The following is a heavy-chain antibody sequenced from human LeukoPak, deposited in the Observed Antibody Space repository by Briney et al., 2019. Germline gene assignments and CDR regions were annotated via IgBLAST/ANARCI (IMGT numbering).Heavy chain of an antibody. Sequence: GSLRLSCAAPDFSFITYAMSWVRQAPGKGLGGVSTISGGGDATYYADSVKGRFTISRDNSKNTLYLQMNTLRAEDTAVYYCAKASRFGYSYGPREYFYYMDVWGKGTTVTISS. CDR3: AKASRFGYSYGPREYFYYMDV. J-gene: IGHJ6*03. V-gene: IGHV3-23*01. D-gene: IGHD5-18*01. CDR2: ISGGGDAT. CDR1: DFSFITYA.